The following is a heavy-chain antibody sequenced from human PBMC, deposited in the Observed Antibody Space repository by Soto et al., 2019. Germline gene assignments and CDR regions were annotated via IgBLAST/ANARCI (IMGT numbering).Heavy chain of an antibody. D-gene: IGHD4-17*01. CDR1: GGTFSSFP. J-gene: IGHJ4*02. V-gene: IGHV1-69*05. CDR2: IIPIFRTP. Sequence: QVQLVQSGAEVRKPGSSVKVSCKASGGTFSSFPISWVRQAPGLGLEWMGEIIPIFRTPTYAQKFQGRFTVTXXESTTTSSMELSSLRSEDTAVYFCARDAGIDYGNYVSPFDYWGQGTLITVSS. CDR3: ARDAGIDYGNYVSPFDY.